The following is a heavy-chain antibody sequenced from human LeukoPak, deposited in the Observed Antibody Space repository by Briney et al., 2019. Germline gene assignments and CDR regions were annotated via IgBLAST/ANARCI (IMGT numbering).Heavy chain of an antibody. CDR3: ARVTTATYYDFWSGYYTPWFDP. CDR2: IYHSGST. V-gene: IGHV4-38-2*02. CDR1: GYSISSGYY. Sequence: SEALSLTCTVSGYSISSGYYWGWIRQPPGKGLEWIGSIYHSGSTYYNPSLKSRVTISVDTSKNQFSLKLSSVTAADTAVYYCARVTTATYYDFWSGYYTPWFDPWGQGTLVTVSS. J-gene: IGHJ5*02. D-gene: IGHD3-3*01.